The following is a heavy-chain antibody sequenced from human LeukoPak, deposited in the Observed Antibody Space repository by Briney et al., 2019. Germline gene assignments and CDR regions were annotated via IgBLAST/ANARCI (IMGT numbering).Heavy chain of an antibody. CDR2: INPNTGGT. V-gene: IGHV1-2*06. CDR1: GYTFTGYY. Sequence: ASVKVSCKASGYTFTGYYIHWERQAPGQGLEWMGRINPNTGGTNYAQKFQGRVTMTRDTSISTAYMELSRLTSDDTAVYYCAREPMVRDFNWFDPWGQGTLVTVSS. J-gene: IGHJ5*02. CDR3: AREPMVRDFNWFDP. D-gene: IGHD3-10*01.